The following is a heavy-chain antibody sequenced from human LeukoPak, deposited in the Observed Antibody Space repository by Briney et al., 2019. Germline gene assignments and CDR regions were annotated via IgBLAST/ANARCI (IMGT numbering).Heavy chain of an antibody. CDR3: ARDLDGSYYYYYGMGV. V-gene: IGHV4-4*07. Sequence: SETLSLTCTVSGGSISSYYWSWIRQPAGKGLEWIGRIYTSGSTNYNPSLKSRVTISVDTSKNQFSLKLSSVTAADTAVYYCARDLDGSYYYYYGMGVWGQGTTVTVSS. CDR2: IYTSGST. J-gene: IGHJ6*02. CDR1: GGSISSYY. D-gene: IGHD5-24*01.